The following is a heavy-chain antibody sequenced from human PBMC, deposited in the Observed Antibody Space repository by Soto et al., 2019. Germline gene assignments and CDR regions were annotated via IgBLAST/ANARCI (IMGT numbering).Heavy chain of an antibody. CDR1: GFTFSNAW. CDR2: IKSKTDGGTT. D-gene: IGHD5-12*01. Sequence: GGSLRLSCAASGFTFSNAWMSWVRQAPGKGLEWVGRIKSKTDGGTTDYAAPVKGRFTISRDDSKNTLYLQMNSLKTEDTAVYYCTTDWRGYDYFDYWGQGTLVTVSS. J-gene: IGHJ4*02. V-gene: IGHV3-15*05. CDR3: TTDWRGYDYFDY.